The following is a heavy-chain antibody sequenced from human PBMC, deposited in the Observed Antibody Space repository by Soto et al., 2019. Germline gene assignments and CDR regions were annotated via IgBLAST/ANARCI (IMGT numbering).Heavy chain of an antibody. Sequence: AVKVSCKASGGTFSSYAISWVRPAPGQGLEWMGGIIPIFGTANDAQKFQGRVTITADESTSTAYMELSSLRSEDTAVYYCARGKDSSSSYCYNGMDVWGQGTTVTVSS. CDR3: ARGKDSSSSYCYNGMDV. CDR2: IIPIFGTA. CDR1: GGTFSSYA. J-gene: IGHJ6*02. D-gene: IGHD6-6*01. V-gene: IGHV1-69*13.